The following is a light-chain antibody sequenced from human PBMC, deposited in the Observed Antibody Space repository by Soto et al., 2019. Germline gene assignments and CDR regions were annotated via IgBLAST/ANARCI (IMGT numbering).Light chain of an antibody. Sequence: EIVMTQSPATLSVSPGERATLFCRATQSVGSSLAWYQQRPGQAPRLLIYDASVRATGVTARFSGSGFGTEFTLTISSLQSEDFAVYYCQQYHDWPPSTFGQGTKLEIK. CDR1: QSVGSS. V-gene: IGKV3-15*01. CDR2: DAS. CDR3: QQYHDWPPST. J-gene: IGKJ2*02.